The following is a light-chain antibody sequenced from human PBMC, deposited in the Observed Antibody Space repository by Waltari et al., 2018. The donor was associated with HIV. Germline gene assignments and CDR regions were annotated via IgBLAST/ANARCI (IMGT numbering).Light chain of an antibody. CDR3: ATWDDSLNGVL. CDR1: SPNIGSNP. Sequence: SLLTQPPSASGPPGQTVTISCSGSSPNIGSNPSFWYQQLPGAAPKLLIATDTQRPSGVPDRCSGSKSGTSASLAISVLRSEDEAVYSCATWDDSLNGVLFGGGTNLNVL. CDR2: TDT. V-gene: IGLV1-47*01. J-gene: IGLJ2*01.